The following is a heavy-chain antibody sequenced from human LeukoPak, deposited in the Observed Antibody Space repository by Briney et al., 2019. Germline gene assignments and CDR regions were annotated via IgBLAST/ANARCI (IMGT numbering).Heavy chain of an antibody. CDR1: GGSISSYY. CDR3: ARGTVTMVRGTNWFDP. Sequence: SETLSLTCTVSGGSISSYYWSWIRQPPGKGLEWIGYIYYSGSTNYNPSLKGRVTISVDTSKNQFSLKLSSVTAADTAVYYCARGTVTMVRGTNWFDPWGQGTLVTVSS. D-gene: IGHD3-10*01. CDR2: IYYSGST. V-gene: IGHV4-59*01. J-gene: IGHJ5*02.